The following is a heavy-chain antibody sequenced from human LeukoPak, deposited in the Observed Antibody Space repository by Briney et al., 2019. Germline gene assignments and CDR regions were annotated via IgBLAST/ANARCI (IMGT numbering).Heavy chain of an antibody. V-gene: IGHV4-59*01. D-gene: IGHD3-9*01. CDR2: IYYSGST. J-gene: IGHJ4*02. CDR1: GGSISSYY. Sequence: KASETLPLTCTVSGGSISSYYWSWIRQPPGKGLEWIGYIYYSGSTNYNPSLKSRVTISVDTSKNQFSLKLSSVTAADTAVYYCARSHIRRYFDWLPSGGFYFDYWGQGTLVTVSS. CDR3: ARSHIRRYFDWLPSGGFYFDY.